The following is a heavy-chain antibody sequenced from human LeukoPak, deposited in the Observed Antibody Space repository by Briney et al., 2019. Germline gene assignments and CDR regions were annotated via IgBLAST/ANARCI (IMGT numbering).Heavy chain of an antibody. V-gene: IGHV4-39*01. D-gene: IGHD1-26*01. CDR3: ARNASDSGTSYFDY. J-gene: IGHJ4*02. CDR2: IYYSRST. Sequence: SETLSLTCTVSGGSISRGTYYWGWVRLPPGKGLEWIGSIYYSRSTYYNPSLKSRFTISVDTSKNQFSLKLDSVTAADTAVYYCARNASDSGTSYFDYWGQGSLVTVSS. CDR1: GGSISRGTYY.